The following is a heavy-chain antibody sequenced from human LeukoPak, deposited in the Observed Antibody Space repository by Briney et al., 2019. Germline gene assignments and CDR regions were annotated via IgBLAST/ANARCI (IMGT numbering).Heavy chain of an antibody. CDR1: GFTFSSYS. CDR3: ARAGGRIAALDY. J-gene: IGHJ4*02. CDR2: ISSSSSYI. Sequence: GRSLRLSCAASGFTFSSYSMNWVRQAPGKGLEWVSSISSSSSYIYYADSVKGRFTISRDNAKNSLYLQMNSLRAEDTAVYYCARAGGRIAALDYWGQGTLVTVSS. D-gene: IGHD6-13*01. V-gene: IGHV3-21*01.